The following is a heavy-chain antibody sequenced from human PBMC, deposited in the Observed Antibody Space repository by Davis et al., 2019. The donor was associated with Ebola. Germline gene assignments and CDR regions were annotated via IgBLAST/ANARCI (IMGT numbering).Heavy chain of an antibody. CDR2: INSDGTFT. CDR1: GFTFSDYA. Sequence: PGGSLRLSCAASGFTFSDYAMTWVRQAPGEGLMCVSRINSDGTFTTYADSVKGRFTISRDNAKNTLYLQMNSLRAEDTAVYYCARVLAARPWYFDLWGRGTLVTVSS. CDR3: ARVLAARPWYFDL. V-gene: IGHV3-74*01. J-gene: IGHJ2*01. D-gene: IGHD6-6*01.